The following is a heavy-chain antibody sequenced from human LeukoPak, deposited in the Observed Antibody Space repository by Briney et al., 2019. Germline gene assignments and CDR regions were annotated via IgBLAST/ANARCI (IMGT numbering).Heavy chain of an antibody. D-gene: IGHD1-26*01. CDR3: ASIPHDSHSGSYGDYYYGMDV. Sequence: GGSLRLSCAASGFTFSSYAMHWVRQAPGKGLEWVAVISYGGSNKYYADSVKGRFTISRDNSKNTLYLQMNSLRAEDTAVYYCASIPHDSHSGSYGDYYYGMDVWGQGTTVTVSS. CDR2: ISYGGSNK. J-gene: IGHJ6*02. V-gene: IGHV3-30-3*01. CDR1: GFTFSSYA.